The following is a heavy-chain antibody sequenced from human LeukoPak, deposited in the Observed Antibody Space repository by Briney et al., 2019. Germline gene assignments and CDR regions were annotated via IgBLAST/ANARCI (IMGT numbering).Heavy chain of an antibody. V-gene: IGHV3-11*01. CDR1: GFTFSDYY. D-gene: IGHD3-16*01. Sequence: GGSLRLSCAASGFTFSDYYMSWIRQAPGKGLEWVSYISFSGSPTQYADSVKGRFTISRDNAKNSLYLQMNSLKTEDTAVYYCTTEGGVWGYHALEIWGQGTMVTVSS. CDR2: ISFSGSPT. J-gene: IGHJ3*02. CDR3: TTEGGVWGYHALEI.